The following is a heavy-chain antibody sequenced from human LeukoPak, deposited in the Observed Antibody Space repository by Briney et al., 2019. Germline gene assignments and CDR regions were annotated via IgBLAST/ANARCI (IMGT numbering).Heavy chain of an antibody. D-gene: IGHD2-2*01. CDR2: VYNSGST. Sequence: PSETLSLTCVVSGVSISRHLWSWIRQPPGMRPQWIGFVYNSGSTDYNPSLKGRVTISADTSKNQFSLKLSSVTASDTAVYYCATNAGPAALNVIDIWGLGTMVTVSS. CDR3: ATNAGPAALNVIDI. J-gene: IGHJ3*02. CDR1: GVSISRHL. V-gene: IGHV4-59*08.